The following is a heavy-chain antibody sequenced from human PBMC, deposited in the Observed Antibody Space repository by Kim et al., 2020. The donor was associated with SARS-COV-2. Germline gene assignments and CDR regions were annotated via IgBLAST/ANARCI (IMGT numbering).Heavy chain of an antibody. J-gene: IGHJ4*02. Sequence: GGSLRLSCAASGFTFSNYAMSWVRQAPGKGLEWVSTLSGSGGNTYYADSVKGRFTISRDNSKDTLYLQMNSLRAEDTAVYYCARRSTDIVVVVARLDYWGQGTLVTVSS. CDR3: ARRSTDIVVVVARLDY. CDR1: GFTFSNYA. CDR2: LSGSGGNT. V-gene: IGHV3-23*01. D-gene: IGHD2-15*01.